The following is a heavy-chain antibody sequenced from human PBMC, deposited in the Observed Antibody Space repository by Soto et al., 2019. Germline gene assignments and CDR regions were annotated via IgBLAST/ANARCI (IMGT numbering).Heavy chain of an antibody. CDR3: ARDLRDRYSSSWXGGRYYYYGMDV. D-gene: IGHD6-13*01. Sequence: ASVKVSCKASGYTFTGYYIHWVRQAPGQGLEWMGWIDPNSGGTNYAQKFQVWVTMTRDTSISTAYMELSRLRSDDTAVYYCARDLRDRYSSSWXGGRYYYYGMDVWG. CDR1: GYTFTGYY. J-gene: IGHJ6*02. CDR2: IDPNSGGT. V-gene: IGHV1-2*04.